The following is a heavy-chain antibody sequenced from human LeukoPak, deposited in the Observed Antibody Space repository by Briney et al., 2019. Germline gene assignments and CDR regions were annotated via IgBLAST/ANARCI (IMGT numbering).Heavy chain of an antibody. V-gene: IGHV3-7*01. J-gene: IGHJ4*02. CDR3: ARDRYYYDSSGYLTLLTYYFDY. CDR2: IKQDGSDK. Sequence: GGSLRLSCAASGFTFSSYWMSWVRQAPGKGLEWVASIKQDGSDKYYVDSVKGRFTISRDNAKNSLYLQMNSLRAEDTAVYYYARDRYYYDSSGYLTLLTYYFDYWGQGTLVTVSS. CDR1: GFTFSSYW. D-gene: IGHD3-22*01.